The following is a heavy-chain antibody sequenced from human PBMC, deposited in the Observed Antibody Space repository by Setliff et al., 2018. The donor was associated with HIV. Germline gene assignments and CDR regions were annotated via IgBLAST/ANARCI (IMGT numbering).Heavy chain of an antibody. CDR3: ARDNLYYNTWNASPVYGLDV. Sequence: GGSLRLSCAASGFTFRNYKFNWVRQAPGRGLEWVSYISSSGGTIYYADSVKGRFTISRDNAKNSLYLQMDGLRAEDTAVYFCARDNLYYNTWNASPVYGLDVWGQGTTVTVSS. CDR2: ISSSGGTI. J-gene: IGHJ6*02. CDR1: GFTFRNYK. D-gene: IGHD3-3*01. V-gene: IGHV3-48*03.